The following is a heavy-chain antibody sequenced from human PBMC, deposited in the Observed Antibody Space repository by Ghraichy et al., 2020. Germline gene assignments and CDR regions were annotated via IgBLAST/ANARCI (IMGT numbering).Heavy chain of an antibody. CDR2: ISSSGSTI. J-gene: IGHJ4*02. D-gene: IGHD3-22*01. V-gene: IGHV3-48*03. CDR1: GFTFSSYE. Sequence: GGSLRLSCAASGFTFSSYEMNWVRQAPGKGLEWVSYISSSGSTIFYADSVKGRFTISRDNAKNSLYLQMSSLRAEDTAVYYCARARLMYYYDSSGHWDYWGQGTLVTVSS. CDR3: ARARLMYYYDSSGHWDY.